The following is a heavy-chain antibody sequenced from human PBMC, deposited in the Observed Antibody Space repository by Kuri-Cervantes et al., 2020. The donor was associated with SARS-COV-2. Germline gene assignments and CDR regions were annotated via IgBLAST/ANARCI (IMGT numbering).Heavy chain of an antibody. V-gene: IGHV4-39*07. J-gene: IGHJ4*02. Sequence: ESLKISCTVSGGPISSSSYYWGWIRQPPGKGLEWIGSIYHSGSTYYNPSLKSRVTISVDTSKNQFSLKLSSVTAADTAVYYCARHTHYDILTGGFDYWGQGTLVTVYS. CDR2: IYHSGST. D-gene: IGHD3-9*01. CDR1: GGPISSSSYY. CDR3: ARHTHYDILTGGFDY.